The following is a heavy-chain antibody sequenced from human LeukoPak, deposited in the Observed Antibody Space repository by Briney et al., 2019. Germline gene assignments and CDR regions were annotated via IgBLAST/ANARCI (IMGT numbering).Heavy chain of an antibody. J-gene: IGHJ6*02. CDR1: GFTFSSYG. V-gene: IGHV3-30*18. D-gene: IGHD3-10*01. Sequence: GGSLRLSCAASGFTFSSYGMHWVRQAPGKGQEWVAVISYDGSNKYYADSVKGRFTISRDNSKNTLYLQMNSLRAEDTAVYYCAKGTGDYGMDVWGQGTTVTVSS. CDR2: ISYDGSNK. CDR3: AKGTGDYGMDV.